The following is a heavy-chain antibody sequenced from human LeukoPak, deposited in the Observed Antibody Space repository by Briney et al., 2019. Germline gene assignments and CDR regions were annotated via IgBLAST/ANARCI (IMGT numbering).Heavy chain of an antibody. Sequence: GGSLRLSCAASGFSLSSYAISWVRQAPGKGLELDSVISGGGVSASYADSGKGRLPNSKDNSKNTLLLQINSLRAEDTAVYYCAKGDELGNLLPYYWGQGPLVTVSS. V-gene: IGHV3-23*01. CDR2: ISGGGVSA. CDR1: GFSLSSYA. J-gene: IGHJ4*02. CDR3: AKGDELGNLLPYY. D-gene: IGHD2-15*01.